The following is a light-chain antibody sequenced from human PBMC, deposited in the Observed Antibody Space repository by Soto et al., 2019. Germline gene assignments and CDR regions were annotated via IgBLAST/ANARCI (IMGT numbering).Light chain of an antibody. V-gene: IGKV3-15*01. Sequence: EIWRRQYLATLCVSPGGRATLSRRASQGIGSTLAWYQQKPGQTPRLLIYDAYIRATGVPARFSASGSGTEFTLTINSLQSEDFAVYYCQRYNRWPLAFGGGTKVDIK. CDR2: DAY. CDR3: QRYNRWPLA. CDR1: QGIGST. J-gene: IGKJ4*01.